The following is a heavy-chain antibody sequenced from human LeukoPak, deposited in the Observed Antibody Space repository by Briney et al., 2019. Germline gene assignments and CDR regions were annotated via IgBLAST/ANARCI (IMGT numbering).Heavy chain of an antibody. CDR2: ISYDGSNK. V-gene: IGHV3-30*01. CDR3: ARDRVRCTSGYYPNWFDP. D-gene: IGHD3-22*01. Sequence: PGGSLRLSCAASGFTFSSYAMHWVRQAPGKGLEWVAVISYDGSNKYYADSVKGRFTISRDNSKNTLYLQMNSLRAEDTAVYYCARDRVRCTSGYYPNWFDPWGQGSLVTVSS. CDR1: GFTFSSYA. J-gene: IGHJ5*02.